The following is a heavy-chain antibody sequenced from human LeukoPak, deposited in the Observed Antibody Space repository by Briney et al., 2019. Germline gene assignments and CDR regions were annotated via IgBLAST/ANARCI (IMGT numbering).Heavy chain of an antibody. CDR1: GGSFSGYY. CDR2: INHSGST. D-gene: IGHD1-26*01. CDR3: ARGLPHLDY. Sequence: SETLSLTCAVYGGSFSGYYWSWIRQPPGKGLEWIGEINHSGSTYYNPSLKSRVTISVDTSKNQFSLKLSSVTAADTAVYYCARGLPHLDYWGQGTLVTVSS. V-gene: IGHV4-34*01. J-gene: IGHJ4*02.